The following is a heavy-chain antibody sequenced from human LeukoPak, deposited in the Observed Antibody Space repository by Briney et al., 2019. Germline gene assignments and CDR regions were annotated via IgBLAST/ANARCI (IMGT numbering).Heavy chain of an antibody. CDR3: ARDRFTNDAFDI. V-gene: IGHV4-30-2*01. CDR1: GGSISSGGYY. CDR2: IYHSGST. D-gene: IGHD2-8*01. J-gene: IGHJ3*02. Sequence: PSETLSLTCTVSGGSISSGGYYWSWIRQPPGKGLEWIGYIYHSGSTYYNPSLKSRVTISVDTSKNQFSLKLSSVTAADTAVYYCARDRFTNDAFDIWGQGTMVTVS.